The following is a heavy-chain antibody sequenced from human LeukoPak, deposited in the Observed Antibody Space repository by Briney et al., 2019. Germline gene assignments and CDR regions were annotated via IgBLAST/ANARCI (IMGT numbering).Heavy chain of an antibody. CDR3: ARYGGYCSGGSCYSTHIAFDI. CDR1: GGTFSSYA. Sequence: GASVKVSCKASGGTFSSYAISWVRQAPGQGLEWMGGIIPIFGIANYAQKFQGRVTITADESTSTAYMELSSLRSEDTAVYYCARYGGYCSGGSCYSTHIAFDIWGQGTMVTVSS. D-gene: IGHD2-15*01. J-gene: IGHJ3*02. CDR2: IIPIFGIA. V-gene: IGHV1-69*01.